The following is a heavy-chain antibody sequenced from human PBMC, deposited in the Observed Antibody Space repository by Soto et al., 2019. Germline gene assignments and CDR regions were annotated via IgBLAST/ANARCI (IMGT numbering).Heavy chain of an antibody. Sequence: KASETLSLTCTGSGGSVSSDTHYWSWIRQPPGKRLEWIGFIYPSGSTNYNPSLKSRVTMSVDTSKNQFSLKLRSVIVADTAVYHCARFVRSCSGTTCYTRADVWGQGTTVTVSS. CDR1: GGSVSSDTHY. V-gene: IGHV4-61*01. CDR2: IYPSGST. CDR3: ARFVRSCSGTTCYTRADV. D-gene: IGHD2-2*02. J-gene: IGHJ6*02.